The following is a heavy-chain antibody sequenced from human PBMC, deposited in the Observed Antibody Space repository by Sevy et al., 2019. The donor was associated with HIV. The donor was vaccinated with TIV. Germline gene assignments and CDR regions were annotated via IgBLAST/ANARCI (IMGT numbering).Heavy chain of an antibody. CDR2: IIPIFGTA. J-gene: IGHJ5*02. CDR3: ARSDVVVPAAINWFDP. V-gene: IGHV1-69*13. CDR1: GGTFSSYA. D-gene: IGHD2-2*01. Sequence: ASVKVSCKASGGTFSSYAISWVRQAPGQGLEWMGGIIPIFGTANYAQKFQGRVTITADESTSTAYMELSSLRSEDTAVYYCARSDVVVPAAINWFDPWGQGTLVTVSS.